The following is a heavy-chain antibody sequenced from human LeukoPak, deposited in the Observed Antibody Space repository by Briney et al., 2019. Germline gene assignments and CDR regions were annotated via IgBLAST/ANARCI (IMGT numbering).Heavy chain of an antibody. J-gene: IGHJ5*02. Sequence: SETLSLTCTVSGGSISSSSYYWGWIRQPPGRGLEWIGSIYYSGSTYYNPSLKRRVTISVDTSKNQFSLKLRSVTAADTAVYYCARRATAGDYVGWFDPWGQGTLVTVSS. V-gene: IGHV4-39*01. CDR3: ARRATAGDYVGWFDP. CDR2: IYYSGST. CDR1: GGSISSSSYY. D-gene: IGHD4-17*01.